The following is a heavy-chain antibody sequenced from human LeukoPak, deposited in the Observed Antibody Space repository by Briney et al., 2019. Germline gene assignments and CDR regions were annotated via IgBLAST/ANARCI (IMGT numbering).Heavy chain of an antibody. V-gene: IGHV3-7*01. J-gene: IGHJ4*02. CDR3: ATYTQYFGAPGTDY. CDR1: GLTFSKYW. Sequence: PGGSLRLSCTVSGLTFSKYWMRWVRQAPGKGLDWVASIDKDGSEKRYVVSVKGRFTISRDNARNSVYLQMTGLGAEDTAVYYCATYTQYFGAPGTDYWGQGTLVTVSS. D-gene: IGHD3-10*01. CDR2: IDKDGSEK.